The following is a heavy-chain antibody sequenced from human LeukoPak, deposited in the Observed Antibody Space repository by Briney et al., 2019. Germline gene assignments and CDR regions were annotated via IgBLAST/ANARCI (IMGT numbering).Heavy chain of an antibody. V-gene: IGHV3-9*01. CDR3: AKDYYYGSGSYYFDY. Sequence: SLRLSCAGSGFTFDDYAMHWVRQAPGKGLEWVSGISWDSGSIGYADSVKGRFTISRDNAKNSLYLQMNSLRAEDTALYYCAKDYYYGSGSYYFDYWGQGTLVTVSS. CDR2: ISWDSGSI. CDR1: GFTFDDYA. D-gene: IGHD3-10*01. J-gene: IGHJ4*02.